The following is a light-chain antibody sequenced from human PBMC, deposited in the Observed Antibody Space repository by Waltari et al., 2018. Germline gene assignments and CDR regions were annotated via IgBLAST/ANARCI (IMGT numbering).Light chain of an antibody. Sequence: EAVLTQSPATLPLSPGERATRSCRASQSVYNFLAWYQQNPGQAPRLLIYEASQRATGIPARFSGSGSGTDFTLTISNLEPEDVAVYYCQQRANWPPLTFGGGTKVEIK. CDR2: EAS. CDR1: QSVYNF. J-gene: IGKJ4*01. V-gene: IGKV3-11*01. CDR3: QQRANWPPLT.